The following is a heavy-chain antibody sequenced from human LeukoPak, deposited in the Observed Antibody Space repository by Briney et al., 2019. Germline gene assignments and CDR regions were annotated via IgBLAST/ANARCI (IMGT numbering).Heavy chain of an antibody. Sequence: SETLSLTCTVSGGSISSGGYYWSWIRQHPGKGLEWIGYISYSGSTSYNPSLKSRVTISVDTSKNQFSLKLSSVTAADTAVYYCARTNYASGTKDDYWGQGTLVTVSS. V-gene: IGHV4-31*03. CDR1: GGSISSGGYY. CDR3: ARTNYASGTKDDY. CDR2: ISYSGST. D-gene: IGHD3-10*01. J-gene: IGHJ4*02.